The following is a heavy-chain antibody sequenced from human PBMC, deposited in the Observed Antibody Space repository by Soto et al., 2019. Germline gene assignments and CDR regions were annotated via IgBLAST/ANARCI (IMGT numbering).Heavy chain of an antibody. V-gene: IGHV3-15*01. CDR2: IKSKTDGGTT. CDR1: GFTFSNAW. J-gene: IGHJ4*02. CDR3: TTDPTPTVLDY. Sequence: EGSLRLSCAASGFTFSNAWMSWVRQAPGKGLEWVGRIKSKTDGGTTDYAAPVKGRFTISRDDSKNTLYLQMNSLKTEDTAVYYCTTDPTPTVLDYWGQGTLVTVSS. D-gene: IGHD2-15*01.